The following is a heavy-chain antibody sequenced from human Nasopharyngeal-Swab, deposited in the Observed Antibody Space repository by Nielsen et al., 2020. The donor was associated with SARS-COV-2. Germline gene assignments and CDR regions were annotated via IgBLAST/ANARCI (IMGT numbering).Heavy chain of an antibody. CDR3: ARATRPRYCSSTSCFNWFDP. Sequence: GGSLRLSCAASGFTFSSYSMNWVRQAPGKGLEWVSYISSSSSTIYYADSVKGRFTISRDNAKNSRYLQMNSLRAEDTAVYYCARATRPRYCSSTSCFNWFDPWGQGTLVTVSS. J-gene: IGHJ5*02. CDR1: GFTFSSYS. V-gene: IGHV3-48*01. D-gene: IGHD2-2*01. CDR2: ISSSSSTI.